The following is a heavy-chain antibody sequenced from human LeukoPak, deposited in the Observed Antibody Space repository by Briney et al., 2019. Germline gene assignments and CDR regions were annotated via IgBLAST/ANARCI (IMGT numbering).Heavy chain of an antibody. CDR3: ARDLGYFDPYDY. Sequence: ASVKVSCKASGYTFTAFYIYWLRQAPGQGLEWVGWINPNSEVTNSAQKFQGRVTLTRDKSISTVHMELSRLRYDDTAVYYCARDLGYFDPYDYWGQGTLITVSS. J-gene: IGHJ4*02. V-gene: IGHV1-2*02. D-gene: IGHD3-9*01. CDR2: INPNSEVT. CDR1: GYTFTAFY.